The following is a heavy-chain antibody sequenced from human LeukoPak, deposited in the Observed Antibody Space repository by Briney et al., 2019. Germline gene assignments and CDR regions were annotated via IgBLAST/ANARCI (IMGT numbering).Heavy chain of an antibody. J-gene: IGHJ6*02. CDR2: IYENGGTT. V-gene: IGHV3-23*01. Sequence: GGSLRLSCVGSGFTFRSHAMSWVRQAPEKGLEFVSGIYENGGTTYYADSVKGRFTISRDNSKNTLYLQMDSLRAEDTAVYACVEDHRDSGNYYYYYGMDVWGQGTTVAVSS. CDR1: GFTFRSHA. D-gene: IGHD1-26*01. CDR3: VEDHRDSGNYYYYYGMDV.